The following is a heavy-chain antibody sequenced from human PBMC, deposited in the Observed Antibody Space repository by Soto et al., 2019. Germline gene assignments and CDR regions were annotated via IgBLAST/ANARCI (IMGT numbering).Heavy chain of an antibody. Sequence: QVQLQDSAPGLGNPSQTRSLTGTVSGGSISSGGSYWSWIRQHPGKGLEWFGYIYYSGSTYYNPSLKSRVTISLDTSKNQFSLKMSSVTAADTAVYYCARDAYDSSGYLGRGAFDIWGQGTMVTVSS. J-gene: IGHJ3*02. D-gene: IGHD3-22*01. V-gene: IGHV4-31*03. CDR3: ARDAYDSSGYLGRGAFDI. CDR2: IYYSGST. CDR1: GGSISSGGSY.